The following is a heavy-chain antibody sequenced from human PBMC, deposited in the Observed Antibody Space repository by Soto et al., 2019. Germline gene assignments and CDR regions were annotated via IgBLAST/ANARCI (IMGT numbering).Heavy chain of an antibody. D-gene: IGHD3-16*01. CDR2: IRSKASGGTA. CDR1: GFTFGDYA. Sequence: EVQLVESGGDLVQPGRSLRLSCTTSGFTFGDYAVSWLRQAPGKGLGWVSFIRSKASGGTAEDAASVKGRFTISRDDSKSIAYLQMNSLKAEDTAVYYCSRDLLGVRAWDIWGQGPMVTVSS. CDR3: SRDLLGVRAWDI. J-gene: IGHJ3*02. V-gene: IGHV3-49*03.